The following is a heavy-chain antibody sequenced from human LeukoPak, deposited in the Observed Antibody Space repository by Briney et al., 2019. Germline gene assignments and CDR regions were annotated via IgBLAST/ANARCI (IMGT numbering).Heavy chain of an antibody. Sequence: SETLSLTCTVSGGSISSYYWSRIRQPPGKGLEWIGYIYYSGSTNYNPSLKSRVTISVDTSKNQFSLKLSSVTAADTAVYYCARSLYDYVWGSYSYFDYWGQGTLVTVSS. V-gene: IGHV4-59*01. D-gene: IGHD3-16*01. J-gene: IGHJ4*02. CDR2: IYYSGST. CDR1: GGSISSYY. CDR3: ARSLYDYVWGSYSYFDY.